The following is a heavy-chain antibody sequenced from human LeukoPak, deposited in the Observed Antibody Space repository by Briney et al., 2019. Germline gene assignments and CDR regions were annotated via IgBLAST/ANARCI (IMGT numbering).Heavy chain of an antibody. CDR3: ARGVSSSGWAEVYYFDY. CDR1: GGSISSYY. Sequence: SETLSLTCTVSGGSISSYYWRWIRQPPGKGREWIGYIYYSGSTNYNPSLKSRVTISVHTSKNQFSLKLSSVTAADTAVYYCARGVSSSGWAEVYYFDYWGQGALVTVSS. J-gene: IGHJ4*02. D-gene: IGHD6-19*01. CDR2: IYYSGST. V-gene: IGHV4-59*01.